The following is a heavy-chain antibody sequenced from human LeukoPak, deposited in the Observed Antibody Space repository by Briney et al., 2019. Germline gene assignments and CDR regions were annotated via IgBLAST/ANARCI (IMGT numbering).Heavy chain of an antibody. V-gene: IGHV4-59*08. CDR1: GGSISSYY. Sequence: SETLSLTCTASGGSISSYYWSWIRQPPGKGLEWIGYIYYSGSTNYNPSLKSRVTISVDTSKNQFSLKLSSVTAADTAVYYCARADIAAAGIGWYYYYGMDVWGQGTTVTVSS. D-gene: IGHD6-13*01. CDR3: ARADIAAAGIGWYYYYGMDV. J-gene: IGHJ6*02. CDR2: IYYSGST.